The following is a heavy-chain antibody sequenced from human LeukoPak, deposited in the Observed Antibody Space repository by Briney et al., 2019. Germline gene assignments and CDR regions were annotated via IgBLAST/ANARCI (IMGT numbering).Heavy chain of an antibody. V-gene: IGHV4-59*01. J-gene: IGHJ6*03. CDR3: AGTYYGFWSGYYPHYYYYYMDV. D-gene: IGHD3-3*01. Sequence: SETLSLTCTVSGGYLSSYYWSWIRQPPGKGLEWIGYIYYSGSTNYNPSLKSRVTISIDTSKNQFSLKLSSVTAADTAVYYCAGTYYGFWSGYYPHYYYYYMDVWGKGTTVTVSS. CDR1: GGYLSSYY. CDR2: IYYSGST.